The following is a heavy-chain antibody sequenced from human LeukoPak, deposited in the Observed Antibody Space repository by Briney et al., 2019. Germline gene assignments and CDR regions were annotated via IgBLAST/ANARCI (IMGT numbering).Heavy chain of an antibody. V-gene: IGHV3-7*01. CDR1: GFTFTTYR. CDR2: INHDGTEK. D-gene: IGHD3-10*01. J-gene: IGHJ4*02. CDR3: AKLAKYFYGSETYYFFEH. Sequence: GESLRLSCAASGFTFTTYRMGWVRQAPGKGLEWVANINHDGTEKYYVDSVKGRFTISRDNAKNSLYLQMNSLRVEDTAVYYCAKLAKYFYGSETYYFFEHWGQGTPVTASS.